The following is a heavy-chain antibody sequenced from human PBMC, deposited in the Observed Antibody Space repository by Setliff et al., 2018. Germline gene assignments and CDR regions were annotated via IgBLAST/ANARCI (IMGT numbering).Heavy chain of an antibody. Sequence: SVKVSCKTSGGTFSSFAVSWVRQAPGQRPEWMGRLIPFFGTTIYARKFQGRVTITADESTSTTYMEVSSLTSEDTAEYFCARGPISGSGTYYGADWGQGTPVTVS. CDR1: GGTFSSFA. D-gene: IGHD3-10*01. J-gene: IGHJ4*02. CDR3: ARGPISGSGTYYGAD. V-gene: IGHV1-69*13. CDR2: LIPFFGTT.